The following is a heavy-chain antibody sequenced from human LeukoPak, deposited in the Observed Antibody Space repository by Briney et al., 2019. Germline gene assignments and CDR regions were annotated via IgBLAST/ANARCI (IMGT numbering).Heavy chain of an antibody. V-gene: IGHV3-21*01. J-gene: IGHJ4*02. D-gene: IGHD3-22*01. Sequence: GGSLRLSCAASGFNFSTYSMNWVRQAPGKGLEWVSSISSRSSYIYYADAVKGRFTISRDNAKNSVYLQMNSLRAEDTAVYYCARDGRPRGTVILGPSPYDYWGQGTLVTVSS. CDR3: ARDGRPRGTVILGPSPYDY. CDR2: ISSRSSYI. CDR1: GFNFSTYS.